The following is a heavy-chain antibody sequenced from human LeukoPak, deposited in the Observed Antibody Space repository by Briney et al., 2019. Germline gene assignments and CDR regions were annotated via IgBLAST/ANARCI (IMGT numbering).Heavy chain of an antibody. J-gene: IGHJ3*02. V-gene: IGHV3-48*03. CDR2: ISSSGNTI. CDR1: GFTFSSYE. CDR3: ARERHGEDTFDI. Sequence: PGGSLRLSCAASGFTFSSYEMNWARQAPGKGLGWVSFISSSGNTIYYADSVKGRFIISRDNAKNSLYLQMNSPRTEDTAVYYCARERHGEDTFDIWGQGTMVTVSS. D-gene: IGHD7-27*01.